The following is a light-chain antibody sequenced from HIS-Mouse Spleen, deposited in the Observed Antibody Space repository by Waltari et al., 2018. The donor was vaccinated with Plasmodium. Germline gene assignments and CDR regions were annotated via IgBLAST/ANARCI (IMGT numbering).Light chain of an antibody. J-gene: IGLJ3*02. Sequence: SYELTQPPSVSVSPGQTASLTCSGATLGDKYSSWYQQKPGQSPVLVIYQDRKRPSGIPERVSGSNSGTTATMTISGTQAMDEADYYCQAWDSSTAVFGGGTKLTVL. CDR3: QAWDSSTAV. CDR2: QDR. V-gene: IGLV3-1*01. CDR1: TLGDKY.